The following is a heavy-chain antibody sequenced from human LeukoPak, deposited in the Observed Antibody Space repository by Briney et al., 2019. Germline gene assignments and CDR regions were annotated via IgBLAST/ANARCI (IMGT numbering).Heavy chain of an antibody. D-gene: IGHD3-10*01. Sequence: ASVQVSCMATGYIFTNYYMHWLRQPAGQGLEGMGIINPSGGSTSYAQKFQGRVTMTRDTSTSTVYMKLSSLRSEDTAVYYCARAEHYYGSGSYYLGYWGQGTLVTVSS. CDR2: INPSGGST. V-gene: IGHV1-46*01. J-gene: IGHJ4*02. CDR3: ARAEHYYGSGSYYLGY. CDR1: GYIFTNYY.